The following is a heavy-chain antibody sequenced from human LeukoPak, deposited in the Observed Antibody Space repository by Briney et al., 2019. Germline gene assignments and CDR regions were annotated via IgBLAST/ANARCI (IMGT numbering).Heavy chain of an antibody. J-gene: IGHJ6*03. Sequence: SETLSLTCTVSGGSISSYYWSWIRQPPGKGLEWIGYIYYSGSTNYNPSLKSRVTISVDTSKDQFSLKLSSVTAADTAVYYCARNTAMEYYYMDVWGKGTTVTVSS. CDR2: IYYSGST. D-gene: IGHD5-18*01. CDR1: GGSISSYY. V-gene: IGHV4-59*01. CDR3: ARNTAMEYYYMDV.